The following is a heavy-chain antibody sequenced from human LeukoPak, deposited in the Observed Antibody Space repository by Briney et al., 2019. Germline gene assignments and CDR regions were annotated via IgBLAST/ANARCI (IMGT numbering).Heavy chain of an antibody. J-gene: IGHJ4*02. CDR3: ARSGPYHLPPRPIDY. CDR1: GFTFRNYW. V-gene: IGHV3-7*01. D-gene: IGHD2-2*01. CDR2: IKQDGGQE. Sequence: GWSLRLSCAASGFTFRNYWMGWVRQAPGKGLEWVANIKQDGGQEYYVDSVRGRFTISRDNAKNSLYLQMNSLKAEDTAVYYCARSGPYHLPPRPIDYWGQGTLVTVSS.